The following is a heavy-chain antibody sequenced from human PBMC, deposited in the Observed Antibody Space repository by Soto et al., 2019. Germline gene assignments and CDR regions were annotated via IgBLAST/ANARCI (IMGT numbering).Heavy chain of an antibody. V-gene: IGHV4-4*02. CDR2: IYHSGST. J-gene: IGHJ4*02. CDR1: GGSISSSNW. CDR3: ASGGSSLNFDS. D-gene: IGHD6-6*01. Sequence: SETLSLTCAVSGGSISSSNWWSWVRQPPGKGLDWIGEIYHSGSTNYNPSLKSRVTISVDKSKNQFSLKLSSVTAEDTAVYYCASGGSSLNFDSWGQGTLVTVSS.